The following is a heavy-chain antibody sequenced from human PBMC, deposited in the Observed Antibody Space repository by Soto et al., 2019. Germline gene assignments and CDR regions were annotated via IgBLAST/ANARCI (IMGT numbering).Heavy chain of an antibody. Sequence: EVQLVESGGGLVQPGGSLRLSCAASGFTFSSYWMHWVRQDPGKGLVCVSRINTDGSSTNYADSVKGRFTISRDNAKNTLYLQMNRLRAEDTAVYFCVRGTSAWVGTDYWGQGTLVTVSS. J-gene: IGHJ4*02. D-gene: IGHD6-19*01. CDR3: VRGTSAWVGTDY. CDR2: INTDGSST. V-gene: IGHV3-74*01. CDR1: GFTFSSYW.